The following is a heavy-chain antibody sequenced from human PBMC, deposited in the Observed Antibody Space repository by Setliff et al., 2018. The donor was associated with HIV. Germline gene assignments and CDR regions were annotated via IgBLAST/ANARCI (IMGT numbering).Heavy chain of an antibody. V-gene: IGHV4-39*07. CDR2: IYNSGRA. J-gene: IGHJ4*01. CDR1: GGSISSSSYY. CDR3: VRDRALRFSQSPSLHYFDV. Sequence: SETLSLTCTVSGGSISSSSYYWGWIRQPPGKGLEWIGSIYNSGRASYNPSRRSRASLSIDTSKNRFSLRLNPVTAADTAVYYCVRDRALRFSQSPSLHYFDVWGQGILVTVSS.